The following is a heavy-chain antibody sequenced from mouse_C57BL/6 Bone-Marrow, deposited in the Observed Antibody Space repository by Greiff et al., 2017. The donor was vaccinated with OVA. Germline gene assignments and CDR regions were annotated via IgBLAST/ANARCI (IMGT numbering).Heavy chain of an antibody. J-gene: IGHJ3*01. Sequence: QVQLKQPGTELVKPGASVKLSCKASGYTFTSYWMHWVKQRPGQGLEWIGNINPSNGGTTYNEKFKSKATLTVDKSSSTAYMQLSSLTSEDSAVYYCARGRWLLPWFAYWGQGTLVTVSA. CDR1: GYTFTSYW. D-gene: IGHD2-3*01. V-gene: IGHV1-53*01. CDR2: INPSNGGT. CDR3: ARGRWLLPWFAY.